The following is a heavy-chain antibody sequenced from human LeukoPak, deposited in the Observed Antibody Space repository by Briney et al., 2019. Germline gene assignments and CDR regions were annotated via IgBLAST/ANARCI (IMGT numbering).Heavy chain of an antibody. J-gene: IGHJ4*02. CDR3: ANTPKSDY. CDR2: ISGRGGST. V-gene: IGHV3-23*01. CDR1: GFTFSSYG. Sequence: GWSLRLSCAASGFTFSSYGMRWFRQAPGKGLDWLSAISGRGGSTYSADPVQRRFTISRDNSKNTLYLPMSSLRAEDTAVYSCANTPKSDYWGQATLVTVLS. D-gene: IGHD2-15*01.